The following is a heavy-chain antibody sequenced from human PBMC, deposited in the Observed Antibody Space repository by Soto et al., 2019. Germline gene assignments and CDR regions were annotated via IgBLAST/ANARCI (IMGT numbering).Heavy chain of an antibody. CDR1: GGTFSSYA. V-gene: IGHV1-69*13. CDR3: ARSPGIAAAGTDMYNWFDP. Sequence: GASVKVSCKASGGTFSSYAISWVRQAPGQGLEWMGGIIPIFGTANYTQKFQGRVTITADESASTAYMELSSLRSEDTAVYYCARSPGIAAAGTDMYNWFDPWGQGTLVTVSS. J-gene: IGHJ5*02. CDR2: IIPIFGTA. D-gene: IGHD6-13*01.